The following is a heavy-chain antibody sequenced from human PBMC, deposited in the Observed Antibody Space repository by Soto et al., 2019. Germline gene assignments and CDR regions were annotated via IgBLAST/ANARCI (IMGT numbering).Heavy chain of an antibody. CDR1: GGSFNRHT. CDR3: ARGWGYDSTDYYYAY. D-gene: IGHD3-22*01. Sequence: QVQLVQSGAEVRKPGSSVRVSCKASGGSFNRHTISWVRQAPGQGLEWMGGSIPIFGTANHAQKFQGRVTIIVDESTSTVYMELSSLRSDDTAIYYCARGWGYDSTDYYYAYWGQGTLVIVSS. V-gene: IGHV1-69*01. J-gene: IGHJ4*02. CDR2: SIPIFGTA.